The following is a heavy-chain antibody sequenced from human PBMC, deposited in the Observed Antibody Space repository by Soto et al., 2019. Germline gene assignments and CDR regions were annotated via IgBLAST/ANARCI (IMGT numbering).Heavy chain of an antibody. CDR2: ISGGGAST. V-gene: IGHV3-23*01. CDR3: AKGTSSGKVYGMDV. CDR1: GFTFSSYA. J-gene: IGHJ6*02. Sequence: GGSLRLSCAASGFTFSSYAMSWVRQAPGKGLEWVSSISGGGASTYYADSVKGRFTISRENSINTLYQQMDTLRAEDTAVYYCAKGTSSGKVYGMDVWGQGTSVTVSS. D-gene: IGHD3-10*01.